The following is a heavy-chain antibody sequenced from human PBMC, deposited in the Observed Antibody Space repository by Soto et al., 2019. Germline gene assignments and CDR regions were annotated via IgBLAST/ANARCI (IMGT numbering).Heavy chain of an antibody. V-gene: IGHV1-69*02. CDR1: GGTFDSYT. CDR3: ARTSVGDCSGGSCDLGNFDV. Sequence: QVQLVQSGPEVKKPGSSVKVSCKASGGTFDSYTFSWVRQAPGQGLEWMGRVIPILDLAKYAQKFQGRVQLTTDSSTGTAYSERSCLRLAGTDIDFCARTSVGDCSGGSCDLGNFDVWGRGTLVTVSS. J-gene: IGHJ2*01. D-gene: IGHD2-15*01. CDR2: VIPILDLA.